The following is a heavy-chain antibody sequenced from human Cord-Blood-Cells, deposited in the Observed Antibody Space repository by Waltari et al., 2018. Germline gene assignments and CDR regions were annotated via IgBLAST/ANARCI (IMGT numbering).Heavy chain of an antibody. CDR1: GGSISSSSYY. D-gene: IGHD6-19*01. Sequence: QLQLQESGPGLVKPSETLSLTCTVSGGSISSSSYYWGWIRQPPGQGLEWIGSIYYSGSTYYNPSLKSRVTISVDTSKNQFSLKLSSVTAADTAVYYCARLRLNWYFDLWGRGTLVTVSS. CDR2: IYYSGST. V-gene: IGHV4-39*01. CDR3: ARLRLNWYFDL. J-gene: IGHJ2*01.